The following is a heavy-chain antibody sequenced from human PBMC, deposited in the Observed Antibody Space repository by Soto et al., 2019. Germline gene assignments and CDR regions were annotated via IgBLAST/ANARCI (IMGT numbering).Heavy chain of an antibody. V-gene: IGHV3-53*05. J-gene: IGHJ6*02. Sequence: GALRLSCAASGFTFSNTYMTWVRQAPGKGLEWVSLIYTGGTTKYAGSMKGRFTISRDNSKNMLYLQMNSLIAEDTARYYCARQSGYVCGMDVWGQGTTVTVSS. CDR3: ARQSGYVCGMDV. D-gene: IGHD5-12*01. CDR1: GFTFSNTY. CDR2: IYTGGTT.